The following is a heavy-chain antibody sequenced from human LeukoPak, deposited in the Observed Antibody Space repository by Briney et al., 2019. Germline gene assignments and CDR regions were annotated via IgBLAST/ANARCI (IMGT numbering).Heavy chain of an antibody. V-gene: IGHV4-59*01. D-gene: IGHD5-18*01. CDR1: GGSISSYY. J-gene: IGHJ4*02. CDR2: IYYSGST. Sequence: PSETLSLTCTVSGGSISSYYWSWIRQPPGKGLEWIGYIYYSGSTNYNPSLKGRVTISVDTSKNQFSLKLSSVTAADTAVYYCARGDTAMAPFDYWGQGTLVTVSS. CDR3: ARGDTAMAPFDY.